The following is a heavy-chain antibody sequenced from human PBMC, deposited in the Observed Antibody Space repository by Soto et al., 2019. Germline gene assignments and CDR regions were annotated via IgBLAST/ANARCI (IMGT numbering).Heavy chain of an antibody. J-gene: IGHJ6*02. V-gene: IGHV1-69*13. CDR3: ATSHIAVAGNRAHYYYYGMDV. Sequence: SVKVSCKASGGTFSSYAISWVRQAPGQGLEWMGGIIPIFGTANYAQKFQGRVTITADESTSTAYMELSSLRSEDTAVYYCATSHIAVAGNRAHYYYYGMDVWG. CDR2: IIPIFGTA. CDR1: GGTFSSYA. D-gene: IGHD6-19*01.